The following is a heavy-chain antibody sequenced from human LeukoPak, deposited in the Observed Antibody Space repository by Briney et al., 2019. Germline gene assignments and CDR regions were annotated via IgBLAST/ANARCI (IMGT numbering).Heavy chain of an antibody. D-gene: IGHD1-26*01. Sequence: GGSLRLSCAASGFTVSSNYMSWVRQAPRRELQWVSVIYSGWSTYYADSVKGRFTISRDNAKNSLSLQMNSLRAEDTAVYFCARDRNLVGPNNWFDPWGQGTLVTVSS. V-gene: IGHV3-53*01. CDR2: IYSGWST. CDR3: ARDRNLVGPNNWFDP. J-gene: IGHJ5*02. CDR1: GFTVSSNY.